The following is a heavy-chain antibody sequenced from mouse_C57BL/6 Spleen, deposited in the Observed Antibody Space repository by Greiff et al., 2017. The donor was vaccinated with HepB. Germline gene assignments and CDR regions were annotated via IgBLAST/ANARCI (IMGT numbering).Heavy chain of an antibody. CDR2: ISSGSSTI. Sequence: DVKLVESGGGLVKPGGSLKLSCAASGFTFSDYGMHWVRQAPEKGLEWVAYISSGSSTIYYADTVKGRFTISRDNAKNTLFLQMTSLRSEDTAMYYCARPLYDYDAMDYWGQGTSVTVSS. D-gene: IGHD1-3*01. V-gene: IGHV5-17*01. CDR3: ARPLYDYDAMDY. J-gene: IGHJ4*01. CDR1: GFTFSDYG.